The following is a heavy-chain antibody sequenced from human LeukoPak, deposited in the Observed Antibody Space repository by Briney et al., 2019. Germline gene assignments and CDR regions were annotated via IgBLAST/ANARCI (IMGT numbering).Heavy chain of an antibody. CDR3: ARDFMAY. J-gene: IGHJ4*02. V-gene: IGHV3-7*03. Sequence: GGSLRLSCAASGFTVSGHPMSWVRQAPGKGPEWVAKVKPDGSEKYYADSVKGRFTISRVNAKSSLYLQMNSLRAEDTAIYYCARDFMAYWGQGTLVTVSS. CDR2: VKPDGSEK. CDR1: GFTVSGHP. D-gene: IGHD5-24*01.